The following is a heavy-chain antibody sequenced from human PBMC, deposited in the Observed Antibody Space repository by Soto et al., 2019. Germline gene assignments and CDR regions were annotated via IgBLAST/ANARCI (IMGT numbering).Heavy chain of an antibody. CDR2: ISGSGDST. D-gene: IGHD5-12*01. V-gene: IGHV3-23*01. J-gene: IGHJ4*02. Sequence: PGGSLILSCAASGFTFISYSMSWVRQAPGKGLEWVSAISGSGDSTRYADSVKGRFTISRDNSKNTLYLQMNSLRAEDTAVYYCAPRTRSGYANYWGQGTLVTVSS. CDR3: APRTRSGYANY. CDR1: GFTFISYS.